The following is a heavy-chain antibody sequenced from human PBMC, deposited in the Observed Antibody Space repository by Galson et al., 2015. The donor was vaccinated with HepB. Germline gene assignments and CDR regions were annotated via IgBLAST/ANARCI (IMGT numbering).Heavy chain of an antibody. CDR3: ARGPYYYDSSGHYAFDI. D-gene: IGHD3-22*01. Sequence: SETLSLTCAVSGGSFSGYYWSWIRQPPGKGLEWIGEINHSGSTNYNPSLKSRVTISVDTSKNQFSLKLSSVAAADTAVYYCARGPYYYDSSGHYAFDIWGQGTMVTVSS. CDR2: INHSGST. V-gene: IGHV4-34*01. J-gene: IGHJ3*02. CDR1: GGSFSGYY.